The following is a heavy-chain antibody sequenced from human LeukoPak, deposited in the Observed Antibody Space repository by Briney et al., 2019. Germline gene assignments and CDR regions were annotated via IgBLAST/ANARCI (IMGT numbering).Heavy chain of an antibody. CDR2: INPSGDPT. D-gene: IGHD3-16*01. V-gene: IGHV1-46*01. CDR1: GYTFTSYY. Sequence: ASVKVSCKASGYTFTSYYMHWVRQAPGQGLEWVGIINPSGDPTTYAQKFQGRVTMTTDTSTSTAHMELRSLRSDDTAVYYCARVSPHRKMSYGNQNWFDTWGQGTLVTVSS. J-gene: IGHJ5*02. CDR3: ARVSPHRKMSYGNQNWFDT.